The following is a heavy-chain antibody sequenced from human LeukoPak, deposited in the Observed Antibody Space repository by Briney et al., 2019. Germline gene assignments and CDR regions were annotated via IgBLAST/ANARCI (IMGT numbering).Heavy chain of an antibody. Sequence: SGGSLRLSCAASGFTFSSYDMHWVRQAPGKGLEWVAVISYDGSNKYYADSVKGRFTISRDNSKNTLYLQMNSLRAEDTAFYYCAINGGGDSGYGNFDYWGQGTLVTVSS. CDR3: AINGGGDSGYGNFDY. V-gene: IGHV3-30*03. D-gene: IGHD5-12*01. CDR2: ISYDGSNK. J-gene: IGHJ4*02. CDR1: GFTFSSYD.